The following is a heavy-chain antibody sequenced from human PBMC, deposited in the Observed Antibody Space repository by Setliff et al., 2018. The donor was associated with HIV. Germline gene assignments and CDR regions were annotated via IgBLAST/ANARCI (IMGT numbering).Heavy chain of an antibody. V-gene: IGHV1-3*01. J-gene: IGHJ4*02. CDR1: GYTFTTYA. Sequence: ASVKVSCKASGYTFTTYAMHWVRQAPGQRLEWMGWIDAGNGNTKYSQKFQGRVTITRDTSASTAYLELSSLRSEDTAVYYCARVDYYDSSGYWHFDYWGQGTLVTVTS. D-gene: IGHD3-22*01. CDR2: IDAGNGNT. CDR3: ARVDYYDSSGYWHFDY.